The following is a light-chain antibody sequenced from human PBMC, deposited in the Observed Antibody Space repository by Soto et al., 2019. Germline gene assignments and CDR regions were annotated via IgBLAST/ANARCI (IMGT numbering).Light chain of an antibody. J-gene: IGLJ3*02. CDR1: SSDVGAYNH. Sequence: QSVLTQPASVSGSPGQSITISCTGTSSDVGAYNHVSWYQHHPGKAPKVLIYEVSDRPSGVSNRFSGSKSGNTASLTISGLQAEDEADYYCSSYTGSSTWVFGGGTKLTVL. CDR2: EVS. V-gene: IGLV2-14*01. CDR3: SSYTGSSTWV.